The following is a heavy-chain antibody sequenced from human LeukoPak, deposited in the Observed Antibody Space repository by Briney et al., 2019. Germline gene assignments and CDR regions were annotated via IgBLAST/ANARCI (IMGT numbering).Heavy chain of an antibody. CDR2: INSDGSST. D-gene: IGHD3-22*01. Sequence: GGSLRLSCAASGFTFSSYWMHWVRQAPGKGLVWVSRINSDGSSTSYADSVKGRFTISRDNAKNTLYLQMNSLRAEDTAVYYCAKDPAFYDSSGYYLIRDYWGQGTLVTVSS. J-gene: IGHJ4*02. CDR3: AKDPAFYDSSGYYLIRDY. CDR1: GFTFSSYW. V-gene: IGHV3-74*01.